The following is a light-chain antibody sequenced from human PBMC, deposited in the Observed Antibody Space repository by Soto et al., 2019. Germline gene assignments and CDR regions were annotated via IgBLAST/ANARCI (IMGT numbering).Light chain of an antibody. Sequence: EIVLTQSPGTLSLSPGERATLSCRASQSVSSSYLAWYQQKPGQAPRLLIYGASSRATGIPDRFSGSGSGTDFTLTSSRLEPEDFAVYYCQQYGSSPLWTFGQGTQVQLK. J-gene: IGKJ1*01. CDR2: GAS. CDR3: QQYGSSPLWT. CDR1: QSVSSSY. V-gene: IGKV3-20*01.